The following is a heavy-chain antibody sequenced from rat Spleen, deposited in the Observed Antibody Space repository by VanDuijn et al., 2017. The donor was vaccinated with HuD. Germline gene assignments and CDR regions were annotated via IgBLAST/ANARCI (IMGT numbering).Heavy chain of an antibody. D-gene: IGHD1-11*01. J-gene: IGHJ2*01. CDR3: ARDGGYPYFDY. CDR1: GFSLTSYN. Sequence: QVQLKESGPGLVQPSETLSLTCTVSGFSLTSYNVHWVRQPPGKGLEWMGVMWSGGSTDYNSALKSRLSISRDTSKNQVFLKMNSLQSEDTTTYYCARDGGYPYFDYWGQGVMVTVSS. CDR2: MWSGGST. V-gene: IGHV2-45*01.